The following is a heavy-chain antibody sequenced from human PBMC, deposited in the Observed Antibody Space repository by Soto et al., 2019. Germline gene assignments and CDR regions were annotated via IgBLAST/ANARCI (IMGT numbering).Heavy chain of an antibody. CDR2: IDHSGST. D-gene: IGHD5-12*01. V-gene: IGHV4-38-2*02. CDR1: GYSISSGFS. J-gene: IGHJ5*02. CDR3: ARDWGSGYYHFEP. Sequence: SETLSLTCAVSGYSISSGFSWGWIRQPPGKGLEWIGSIDHSGSTHYNASLKIRLSISLDTSKNQFSLKLRSVTAADTAVYYCARDWGSGYYHFEPWGEGTLVTVSS.